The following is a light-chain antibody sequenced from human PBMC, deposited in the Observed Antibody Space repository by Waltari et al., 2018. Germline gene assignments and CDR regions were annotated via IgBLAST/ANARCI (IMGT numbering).Light chain of an antibody. CDR3: QQYGGSPPSA. CDR1: QSVSSSY. Sequence: EIVLTQSPGTLSLSPGERATLSCRASQSVSSSYLAWYQQKSGQAPRLLIYGASSRATGIPDRFSGSGSGTDFTFTISRLEPEDFAVYYCQQYGGSPPSAFGGGTKVEIK. V-gene: IGKV3-20*01. J-gene: IGKJ4*01. CDR2: GAS.